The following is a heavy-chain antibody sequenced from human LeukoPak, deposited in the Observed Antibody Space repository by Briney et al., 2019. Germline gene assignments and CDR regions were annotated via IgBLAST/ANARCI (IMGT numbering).Heavy chain of an antibody. CDR3: ARDRGIQLWYDEYGDY. D-gene: IGHD5-18*01. V-gene: IGHV3-7*01. CDR1: GFTFSSYW. CDR2: IKQDGSEK. Sequence: GGSLRLSCAASGFTFSSYWMSWVRQAPGKGLEWVANIKQDGSEKYYVDSVKGRFTISRDNAKNSLYLQMNSLRAEDTAVYYCARDRGIQLWYDEYGDYWGQGTLVTVSS. J-gene: IGHJ4*02.